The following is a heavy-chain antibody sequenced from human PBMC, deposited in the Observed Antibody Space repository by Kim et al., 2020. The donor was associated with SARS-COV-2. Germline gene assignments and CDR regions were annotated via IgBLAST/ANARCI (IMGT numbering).Heavy chain of an antibody. Sequence: GGSLRLSCAASGFTFSGSAMHWVRQASGKGLEWVGRIRSKANSYATAYAASVKGRFTISRDDSKNTAYLQMNSLKTEDTAVYYCTSGTAMVLKLSYYYYGMDVWGQGTTVTVSS. V-gene: IGHV3-73*01. CDR2: IRSKANSYAT. CDR1: GFTFSGSA. J-gene: IGHJ6*02. D-gene: IGHD5-18*01. CDR3: TSGTAMVLKLSYYYYGMDV.